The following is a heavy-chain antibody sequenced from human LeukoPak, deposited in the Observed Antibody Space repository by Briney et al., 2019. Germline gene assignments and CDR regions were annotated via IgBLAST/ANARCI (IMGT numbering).Heavy chain of an antibody. CDR3: ARGGLGIAVY. CDR2: INHSGST. Sequence: PSETPSLTCAVYGGSFSGYYWSWIRQPPGKGLEWIGEINHSGSTNYNPSLKSRVTISVDTSKNQFSLKLSSVTAADTAVYYCARGGLGIAVYWGQGTLVTVSS. V-gene: IGHV4-34*01. CDR1: GGSFSGYY. D-gene: IGHD6-19*01. J-gene: IGHJ4*02.